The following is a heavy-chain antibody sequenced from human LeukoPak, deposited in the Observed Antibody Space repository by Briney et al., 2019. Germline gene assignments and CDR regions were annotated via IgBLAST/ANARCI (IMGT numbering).Heavy chain of an antibody. D-gene: IGHD5-24*01. V-gene: IGHV3-23*01. Sequence: GGSLRLSCAASGFTFSSYAMSWVRQAPGKGLEWVSAISGSGGSTYYADSVKGRFTISRDNSKNTLYLQMNSLRAEDTTVYYCAKAGGDGYNYGFDYWGQGTLVTVSS. J-gene: IGHJ4*02. CDR1: GFTFSSYA. CDR2: ISGSGGST. CDR3: AKAGGDGYNYGFDY.